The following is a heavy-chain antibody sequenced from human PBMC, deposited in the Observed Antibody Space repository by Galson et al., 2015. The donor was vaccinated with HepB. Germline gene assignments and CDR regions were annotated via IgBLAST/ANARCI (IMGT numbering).Heavy chain of an antibody. V-gene: IGHV1-2*02. CDR3: ARNWNPIGTLIVGATPVLDY. Sequence: SVKVSCKASRYTFTGYYIHWVRQAPGQGLEWMGWINPNTGGTNSAQSFQGRVTMTRDTSISTAYMELNRLRSDDTAVYYCARNWNPIGTLIVGATPVLDYWGQGTLVTVSS. CDR1: RYTFTGYY. J-gene: IGHJ4*02. D-gene: IGHD1-26*01. CDR2: INPNTGGT.